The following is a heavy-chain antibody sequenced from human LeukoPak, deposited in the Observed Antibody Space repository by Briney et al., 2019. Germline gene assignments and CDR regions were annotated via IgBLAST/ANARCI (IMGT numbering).Heavy chain of an antibody. D-gene: IGHD2-2*01. CDR3: ASVGYCSSTSCNWFDP. Sequence: SETLSLTCAVYGGSFSGYYWSWIRQPPGKGLEWIGEINHSGGTNYNPSLKSRVTISVDTSKNQFSLKLSSVTAADTAVYYCASVGYCSSTSCNWFDPRGQGTLVTVSS. V-gene: IGHV4-34*01. CDR2: INHSGGT. J-gene: IGHJ5*02. CDR1: GGSFSGYY.